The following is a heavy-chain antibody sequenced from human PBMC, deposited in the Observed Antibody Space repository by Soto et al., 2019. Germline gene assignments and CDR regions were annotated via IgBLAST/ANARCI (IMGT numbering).Heavy chain of an antibody. CDR2: IYESGRT. V-gene: IGHV4-30-2*01. J-gene: IGHJ5*02. CDR1: GASISTGGYS. D-gene: IGHD1-26*01. CDR3: ARGDRYSGSFSDYFDP. Sequence: SETLSLTCIVSGASISTGGYSWSWIRQPPGKGPEWIGYIYESGRTYYKPSLKSRASISMDKSRNQFSVRLTSVTAADTAVYFCARGDRYSGSFSDYFDPWGQGTLVTVS.